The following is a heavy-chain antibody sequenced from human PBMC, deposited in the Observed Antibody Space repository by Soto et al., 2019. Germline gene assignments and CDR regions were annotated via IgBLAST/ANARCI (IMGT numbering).Heavy chain of an antibody. CDR3: ARTWKVGATLYYYYGMDV. CDR1: GFTFSSYA. J-gene: IGHJ6*02. Sequence: QVQLVESGGGVVQPGRSLRLSCAASGFTFSSYAMHWVRQAPGKGLEWVAVISYDGSNKYYADSVKGRFTISRDNSKNTRYLQMNSRRAEDTAVYYCARTWKVGATLYYYYGMDVWGQGTTVTVSS. CDR2: ISYDGSNK. D-gene: IGHD1-26*01. V-gene: IGHV3-30-3*01.